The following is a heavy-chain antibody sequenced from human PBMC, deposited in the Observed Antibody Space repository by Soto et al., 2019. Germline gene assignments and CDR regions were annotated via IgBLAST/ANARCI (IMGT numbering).Heavy chain of an antibody. D-gene: IGHD3-10*01. Sequence: SETLSLTCTVSGGSISSSSYYWGWISQPPGNRLEWIGSLYYSGSTYYNPTLKSRVTISADTSKKQFSLKLTSVTAADTAFFYWARQVTVRGDTQRYYFDYGGQGTLVTVPS. CDR2: LYYSGST. V-gene: IGHV4-39*01. CDR1: GGSISSSSYY. CDR3: ARQVTVRGDTQRYYFDY. J-gene: IGHJ4*02.